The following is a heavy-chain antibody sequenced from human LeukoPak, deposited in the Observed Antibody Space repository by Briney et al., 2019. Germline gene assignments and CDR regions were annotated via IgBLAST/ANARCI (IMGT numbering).Heavy chain of an antibody. CDR2: ISYDGSNK. CDR1: GFTFSSYA. CDR3: ARGGPIGGYFDY. D-gene: IGHD3-16*01. Sequence: GRSLRLSCAASGFTFSSYAMHWVRQAPGKGLEWVAVISYDGSNKYYADSVKGRFTISRDNSKNTLYLQMNSLRAEDTAVYYCARGGPIGGYFDYWGQGTLVTVSS. V-gene: IGHV3-30-3*01. J-gene: IGHJ4*02.